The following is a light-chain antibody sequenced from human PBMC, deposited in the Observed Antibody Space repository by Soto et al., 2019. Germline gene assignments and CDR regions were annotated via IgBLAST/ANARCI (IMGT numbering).Light chain of an antibody. Sequence: QAVVTQSSSASASLGASVKLTCTLSSGYSNYAIAWHQHQPEKGPRYLLKVNSDGSHRRGDGIPDRFSGSSSGTERYLTISSLQSEDEADYYCQTWGAGVHVLFGGGTKLTVL. J-gene: IGLJ2*01. V-gene: IGLV4-69*01. CDR3: QTWGAGVHVL. CDR1: SGYSNYA. CDR2: VNSDGSH.